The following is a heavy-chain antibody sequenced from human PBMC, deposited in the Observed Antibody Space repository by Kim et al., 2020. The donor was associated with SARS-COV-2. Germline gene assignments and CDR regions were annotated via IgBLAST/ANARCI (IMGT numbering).Heavy chain of an antibody. CDR1: GFTFSSYG. CDR3: AKDSAYYDILTGYFWGSRGDYYDYGMDV. D-gene: IGHD3-9*01. V-gene: IGHV3-30*18. J-gene: IGHJ6*02. CDR2: ISYDGSNK. Sequence: GGSLRLSCAASGFTFSSYGMHWVRQAPGKGLEWVAVISYDGSNKYYADSVKGRFTISRDNSKNTLYLQMNSLRAEDTAVYYCAKDSAYYDILTGYFWGSRGDYYDYGMDVWGQGTTVTVSS.